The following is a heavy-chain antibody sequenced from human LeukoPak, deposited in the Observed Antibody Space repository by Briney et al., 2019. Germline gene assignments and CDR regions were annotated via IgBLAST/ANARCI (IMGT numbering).Heavy chain of an antibody. D-gene: IGHD1-14*01. CDR3: ANHAGEAALSPLDY. CDR2: IYHSGST. CDR1: GGSISNTNW. J-gene: IGHJ4*02. V-gene: IGHV4-4*02. Sequence: SGTLSLTCAVSGGSISNTNWWSWVRPPPGKGLEWIGEIYHSGSTNYNPSLKSRVTISVDKSKNQFSLKLTSVTAADTAVYYCANHAGEAALSPLDYWGQGTLVTVSS.